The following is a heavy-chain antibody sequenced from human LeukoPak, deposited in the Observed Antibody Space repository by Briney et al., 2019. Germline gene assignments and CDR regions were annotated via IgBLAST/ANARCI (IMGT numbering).Heavy chain of an antibody. V-gene: IGHV3-23*01. CDR3: AKNRVCSGGSCYFEFHDY. CDR2: ISGSGGRT. Sequence: GGSLRLSCAASGVTFSSYAMSWVRQAPGKGLEGVAAISGSGGRTYYADSVKGRFTITRDNSKNTLYLQMNSLRAEDTAVYYCAKNRVCSGGSCYFEFHDYWGQGTLVTVSS. CDR1: GVTFSSYA. J-gene: IGHJ4*02. D-gene: IGHD2-15*01.